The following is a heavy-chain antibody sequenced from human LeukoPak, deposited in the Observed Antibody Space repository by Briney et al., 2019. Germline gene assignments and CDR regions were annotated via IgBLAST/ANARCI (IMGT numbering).Heavy chain of an antibody. CDR3: AKGGHNWNYAPWFDP. J-gene: IGHJ5*02. V-gene: IGHV3-30*18. CDR2: ISYDGSNK. Sequence: PGGSLRLSCAASGFRFNSYGMTWVRQAPGKGLEWVAVISYDGSNKYYADSVKGRFTISRDNSKNTLYLQMNSLRAEDTAVYYCAKGGHNWNYAPWFDPWGQGALVTVSS. CDR1: GFRFNSYG. D-gene: IGHD1-7*01.